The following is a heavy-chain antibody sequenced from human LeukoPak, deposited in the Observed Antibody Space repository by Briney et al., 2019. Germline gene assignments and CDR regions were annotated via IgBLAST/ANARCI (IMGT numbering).Heavy chain of an antibody. CDR3: ARGVLADTAMVMYWYFDL. V-gene: IGHV3-53*01. Sequence: GGSLRLSCAASGFTVSSNYMSWVRQAPGKGLEWVSVIYSGGSTYYADSVKGRFTISRDNSKNTLYLQMNSLRAEDTAVYYCARGVLADTAMVMYWYFDLWGRGTLVTVSS. CDR2: IYSGGST. D-gene: IGHD5-18*01. J-gene: IGHJ2*01. CDR1: GFTVSSNY.